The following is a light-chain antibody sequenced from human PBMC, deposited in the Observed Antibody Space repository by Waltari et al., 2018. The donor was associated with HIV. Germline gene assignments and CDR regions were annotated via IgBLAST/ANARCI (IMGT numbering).Light chain of an antibody. CDR1: SSIIGSNT. V-gene: IGLV1-44*01. CDR2: NNN. CDR3: AAWDDSLNGVI. Sequence: QYVLTQPPSASGTPGQRVTVSCSGSSSIIGSNTVPWYQQLPGTAPKLLIYNNNQRPSGVPDRFSGSKSGTSASLAISGLQSEDEADYYCAAWDDSLNGVIFGGGTKLTVL. J-gene: IGLJ2*01.